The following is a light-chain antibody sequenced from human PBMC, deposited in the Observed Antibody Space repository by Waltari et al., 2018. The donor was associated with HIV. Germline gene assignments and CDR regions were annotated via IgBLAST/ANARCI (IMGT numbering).Light chain of an antibody. V-gene: IGLV2-23*02. CDR2: DVN. Sequence: QSALTQPASVSASPGPSITIFCSGTNNDIGSYAYVSWYQVLPNKAPRLIIFDVNRRSSGVSFRFSGSKSGYTASLMIFDLQSEDEGEYFCSSYVTGGTYVFGSGTRVIV. CDR1: NNDIGSYAY. J-gene: IGLJ1*01. CDR3: SSYVTGGTYV.